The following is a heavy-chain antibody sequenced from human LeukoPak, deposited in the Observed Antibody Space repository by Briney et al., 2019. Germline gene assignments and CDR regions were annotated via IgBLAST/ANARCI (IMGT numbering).Heavy chain of an antibody. CDR3: ATYDSSVWGSPIGEDAFDI. D-gene: IGHD3-16*01. J-gene: IGHJ3*02. Sequence: GASVKVSCKVSGYTLTELSMHWVRQAPGKGLEWMGGSDPEDGETVYAQKFQGRVTMTEDTSTDTAYMELSSLRSEDTAVYYCATYDSSVWGSPIGEDAFDIWGQGTMVTVSS. CDR2: SDPEDGET. CDR1: GYTLTELS. V-gene: IGHV1-24*01.